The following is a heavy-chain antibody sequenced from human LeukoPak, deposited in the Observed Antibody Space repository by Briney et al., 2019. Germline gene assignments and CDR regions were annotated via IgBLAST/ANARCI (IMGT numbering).Heavy chain of an antibody. CDR2: IKSKTDGGTT. CDR3: TGGNYDFWSGYYPRADYYMDV. CDR1: GFTFSNAW. D-gene: IGHD3-3*01. V-gene: IGHV3-15*01. J-gene: IGHJ6*03. Sequence: GGSLRLSCAASGFTFSNAWMSWVRQAPGKGLEWVGRIKSKTDGGTTDYAAPVKGRFTISRDDSKNKLSLQMTSLKTEDTAVYYCTGGNYDFWSGYYPRADYYMDVWGKGTTVTVSS.